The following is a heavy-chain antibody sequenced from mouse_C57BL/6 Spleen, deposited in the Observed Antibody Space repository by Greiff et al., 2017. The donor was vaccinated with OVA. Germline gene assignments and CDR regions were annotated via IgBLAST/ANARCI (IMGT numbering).Heavy chain of an antibody. J-gene: IGHJ1*03. Sequence: EVQVVESEGGLVQPGSSMKLSCTASGFTFSDYYMAWVRQVPEKGLEWVANINYDGSSTYYLDSLKSRFIISRDNAKNILYLQMSSLKSEDTATYYCARDKDSYYYGSSYWYFDVWGTGTTVTVSS. D-gene: IGHD1-1*01. CDR2: INYDGSST. CDR3: ARDKDSYYYGSSYWYFDV. V-gene: IGHV5-16*01. CDR1: GFTFSDYY.